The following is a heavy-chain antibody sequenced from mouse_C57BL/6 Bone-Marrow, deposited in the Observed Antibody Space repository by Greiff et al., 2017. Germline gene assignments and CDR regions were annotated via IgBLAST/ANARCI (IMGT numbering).Heavy chain of an antibody. V-gene: IGHV1-15*01. D-gene: IGHD1-1*01. Sequence: QVQLQQSGAELVRPGASVTLSCKASGYTFTDYEMHWVKQTPVHGLEWIGAIDPETGGTAYNQKFKGKAILTADKSSSTAYMELRSLTSEDSAVYYCTRDYYVSSYRADYYAMDYWGQGTSVTVSS. CDR3: TRDYYVSSYRADYYAMDY. CDR2: IDPETGGT. CDR1: GYTFTDYE. J-gene: IGHJ4*01.